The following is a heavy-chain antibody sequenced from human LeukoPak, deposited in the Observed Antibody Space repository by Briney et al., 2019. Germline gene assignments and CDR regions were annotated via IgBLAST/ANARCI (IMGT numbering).Heavy chain of an antibody. CDR1: GASISSDNW. CDR3: ARGIEPGRWFGS. Sequence: KPSGTLSLTCAVPGASISSDNWWSWVRQPPGQGLERIGEIYHTGSSNYNPSLKSRVSMSVDKSKNHFSLELTSVTAADTAVYYCARGIEPGRWFGSWGQGTLVTVSS. V-gene: IGHV4-4*02. D-gene: IGHD1-14*01. CDR2: IYHTGSS. J-gene: IGHJ5*01.